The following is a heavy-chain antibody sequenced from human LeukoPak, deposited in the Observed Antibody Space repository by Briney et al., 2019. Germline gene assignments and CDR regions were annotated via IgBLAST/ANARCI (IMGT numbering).Heavy chain of an antibody. Sequence: PSETLSLTCAVYGGSFSGYYWSWIRQPPGKGLEWIGEINHSGSTNCNPSLKSRVTISVDTSKNQFSLKLSSVTAADTAVYYCARGSLHYYYDSSGYFDYWGQGTLVTVSS. CDR2: INHSGST. CDR1: GGSFSGYY. D-gene: IGHD3-22*01. CDR3: ARGSLHYYYDSSGYFDY. J-gene: IGHJ4*02. V-gene: IGHV4-34*01.